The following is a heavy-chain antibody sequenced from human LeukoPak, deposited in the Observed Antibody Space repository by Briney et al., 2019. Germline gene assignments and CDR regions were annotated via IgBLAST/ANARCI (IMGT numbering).Heavy chain of an antibody. Sequence: SETLSLTCTVSGGSISSGGYYWSWIRQPPGKGLEWIGYIYHSGSTYYNPSLKSRVTISVGRSKNQFSLKLSSVTAADTAVYYCARVYSDYDYWSGYPKSYYYYMDVWGKGTTVTVSS. CDR3: ARVYSDYDYWSGYPKSYYYYMDV. CDR1: GGSISSGGYY. D-gene: IGHD3-3*01. J-gene: IGHJ6*03. V-gene: IGHV4-30-2*01. CDR2: IYHSGST.